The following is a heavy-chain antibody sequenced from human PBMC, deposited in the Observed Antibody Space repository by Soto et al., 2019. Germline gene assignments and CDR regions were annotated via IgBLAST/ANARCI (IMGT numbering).Heavy chain of an antibody. CDR1: GYIFIHCF. Sequence: QVQLVQSGAEMKQPGASVKLSCQASGYIFIHCFMHWVRQAPGQGLEWMGGINPSSGTTTYAQKLHGRVTVTRDTSTSTVYMELSSLGSGDTAMYYCARSLGETTSLFDYWGQGSLVTVSA. J-gene: IGHJ4*02. CDR2: INPSSGTT. V-gene: IGHV1-46*04. CDR3: ARSLGETTSLFDY. D-gene: IGHD1-26*01.